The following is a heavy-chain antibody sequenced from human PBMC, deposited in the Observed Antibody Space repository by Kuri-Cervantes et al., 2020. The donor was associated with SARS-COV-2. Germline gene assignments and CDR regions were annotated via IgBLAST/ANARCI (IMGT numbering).Heavy chain of an antibody. D-gene: IGHD5-12*01. J-gene: IGHJ4*02. CDR3: AKDPAYRGAYDLGKLDY. CDR1: GFTVSSNY. Sequence: GGSLRLSCAASGFTVSSNYMSWVRQALGKGLEWVSDISGSGGRTNYADSVKGRFAISRDSSKNTLYLEMNSLRVEDTAVYYCAKDPAYRGAYDLGKLDYWGQGTLVTVSS. CDR2: ISGSGGRT. V-gene: IGHV3-53*05.